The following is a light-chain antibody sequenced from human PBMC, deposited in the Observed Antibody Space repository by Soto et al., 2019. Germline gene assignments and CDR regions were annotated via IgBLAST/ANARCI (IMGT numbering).Light chain of an antibody. CDR3: QQYHSYSRT. CDR1: QSISSW. J-gene: IGKJ1*01. Sequence: DIPMTQSPSTLSASVGDRVTITCRASQSISSWLAWYQQKPGKAPKLLIYDASTLESGVPSRFSGSGSGTEFTLTISSLQPDDFATYYCQQYHSYSRTFGQGTKVEIK. V-gene: IGKV1-5*01. CDR2: DAS.